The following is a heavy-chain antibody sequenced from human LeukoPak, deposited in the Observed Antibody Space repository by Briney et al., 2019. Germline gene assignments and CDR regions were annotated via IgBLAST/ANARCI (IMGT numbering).Heavy chain of an antibody. CDR1: GFTFSSYG. V-gene: IGHV3-30*03. CDR2: ISYDGSNK. D-gene: IGHD6-19*01. Sequence: GRSLRLSCAASGFTFSSYGMHWVRQAPGKGLEWVAVISYDGSNKNYADSVKGRFTISRDNSKNTLYLQMNSLRAEDTAVYYCARASTIAVAGIGTFDPWGQGTLVTVSS. J-gene: IGHJ5*02. CDR3: ARASTIAVAGIGTFDP.